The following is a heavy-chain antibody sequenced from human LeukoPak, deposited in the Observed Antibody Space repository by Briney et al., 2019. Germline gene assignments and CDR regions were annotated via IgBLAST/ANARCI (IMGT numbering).Heavy chain of an antibody. D-gene: IGHD3-10*01. CDR3: ARAVTRGVISLVD. J-gene: IGHJ4*02. CDR2: MFYSGTS. CDR1: GGSTSPYY. Sequence: PSETLSLTCTVSGGSTSPYYWSWVRQPPGKGLEWIGEMFYSGTSNYNPSLESRVTISVDTSKNQFSLKLTSVTAADTAVYYCARAVTRGVISLVDWGQGALVTVSS. V-gene: IGHV4-59*12.